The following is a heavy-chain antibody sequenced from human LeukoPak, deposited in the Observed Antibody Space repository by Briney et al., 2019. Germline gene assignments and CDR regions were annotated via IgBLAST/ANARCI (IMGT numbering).Heavy chain of an antibody. CDR2: ISWRTSSI. Sequence: GGSLRLSCAAYGFIFDDNTVMQWVRQAPGKGLEWVSAISWRTSSIGYADSVKGRFTISGDNAKKSLYLQMNSLRAEDTALYYCAKGETGTGFFDYWGQGTLVTVSA. CDR3: AKGETGTGFFDY. D-gene: IGHD1/OR15-1a*01. J-gene: IGHJ4*02. V-gene: IGHV3-9*01. CDR1: GFIFDDNTV.